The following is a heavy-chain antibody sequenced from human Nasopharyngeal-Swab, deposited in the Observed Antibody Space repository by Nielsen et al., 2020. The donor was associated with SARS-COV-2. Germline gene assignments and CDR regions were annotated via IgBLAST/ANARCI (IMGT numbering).Heavy chain of an antibody. V-gene: IGHV3-23*01. J-gene: IGHJ4*02. D-gene: IGHD2-21*02. CDR1: GFTFSDYA. CDR2: ITSRGDRT. CDR3: ARFSRCDDDCPSDY. Sequence: GGSLRLSCTPSGFTFSDYAMNWVRLAPGKGLEWVASITSRGDRTYYGDSVKGRFTIFRENYKNTLYLQLNSLRAEDTARYYCARFSRCDDDCPSDYWGQGTVVTVSS.